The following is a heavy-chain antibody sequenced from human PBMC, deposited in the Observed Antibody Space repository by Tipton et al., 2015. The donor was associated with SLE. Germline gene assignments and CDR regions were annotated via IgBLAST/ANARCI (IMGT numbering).Heavy chain of an antibody. V-gene: IGHV4-34*01. CDR2: INHSGST. D-gene: IGHD6-13*01. Sequence: TLSLTCAVYGGSFSGYYWSWIRQPPGNGLEWIGEINHSGSTNYNPSLKSRVTISVDTSKNQFSLKLSSVTAADTAVYYCARRAIQQQRRGYMDVWGKGTTVTVS. J-gene: IGHJ6*03. CDR1: GGSFSGYY. CDR3: ARRAIQQQRRGYMDV.